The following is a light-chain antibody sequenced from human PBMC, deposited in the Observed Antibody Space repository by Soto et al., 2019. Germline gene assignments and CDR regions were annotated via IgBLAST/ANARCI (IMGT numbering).Light chain of an antibody. CDR2: EVS. CDR3: SSYTSSSPYV. Sequence: QSALTQPASVSGSPGQSITISCTGTSSDVGGYNYVSWYQQHPVKAPKLMIYEVSNRPSGVSNRFSGSKSGNTASLTISGLHAEDEADYYCSSYTSSSPYVFGTGTKLTVL. J-gene: IGLJ1*01. V-gene: IGLV2-14*01. CDR1: SSDVGGYNY.